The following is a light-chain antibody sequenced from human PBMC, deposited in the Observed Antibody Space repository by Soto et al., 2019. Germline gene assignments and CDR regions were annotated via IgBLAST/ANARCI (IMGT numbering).Light chain of an antibody. CDR2: KDT. Sequence: QSALAQPASVSGSPGQSVTISCTGTSCDVGAYNSVSWYQQHPDTAPQLIIYKDTQRPSGASNRFSGSTSANAASLTISRLQAGDEADYFCCSSAPESTYVFRIGTRVTVL. CDR3: CSSAPESTYV. V-gene: IGLV2-23*01. J-gene: IGLJ1*01. CDR1: SCDVGAYNS.